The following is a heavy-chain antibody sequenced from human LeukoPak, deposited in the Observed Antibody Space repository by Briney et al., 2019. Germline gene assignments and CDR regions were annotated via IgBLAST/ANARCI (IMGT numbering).Heavy chain of an antibody. J-gene: IGHJ6*03. D-gene: IGHD4-17*01. V-gene: IGHV1-2*02. Sequence: ASVKVSCKASGYTFTDYYMHWVRQAPGQGLEWMGWINPNSGGTNYAQKFQGRVTMTRDTSISTAYMELSRLTSDDTAMYYCARNRMATVTTHYYMDVWGKGTTVAVSS. CDR2: INPNSGGT. CDR3: ARNRMATVTTHYYMDV. CDR1: GYTFTDYY.